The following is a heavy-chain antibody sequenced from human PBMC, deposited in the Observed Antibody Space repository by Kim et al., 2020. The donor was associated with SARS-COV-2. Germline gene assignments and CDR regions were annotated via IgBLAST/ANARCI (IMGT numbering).Heavy chain of an antibody. D-gene: IGHD6-6*01. CDR3: ARHSTAYSSSCFDY. CDR2: IYYSGST. Sequence: SETLSLTCTVSGGSISSSSYYWGWIRQPPGKGLEWIGSIYYSGSTYYNPSLKSRVTISVDTSKNQFSLKLSSVTAADTAVYYCARHSTAYSSSCFDYWGQGTLVTVSS. J-gene: IGHJ4*02. CDR1: GGSISSSSYY. V-gene: IGHV4-39*01.